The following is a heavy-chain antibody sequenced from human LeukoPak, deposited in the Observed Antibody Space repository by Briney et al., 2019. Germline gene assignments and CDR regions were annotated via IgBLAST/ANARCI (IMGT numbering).Heavy chain of an antibody. CDR1: GFTFSDYY. J-gene: IGHJ4*02. CDR3: AKCAAYYVRERLDY. CDR2: ISSDSSYT. V-gene: IGHV3-11*03. D-gene: IGHD3-10*02. Sequence: GGSLRLSCAASGFTFSDYYMSWIRQAPGKGLEWVSYISSDSSYTNYADSVKGRFTISRDNAKNSLYLQMNSLRAEDTAVYYCAKCAAYYVRERLDYWGQGTLVTVSS.